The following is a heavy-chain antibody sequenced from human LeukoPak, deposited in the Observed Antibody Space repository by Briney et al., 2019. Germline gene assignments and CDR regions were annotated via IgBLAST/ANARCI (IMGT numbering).Heavy chain of an antibody. J-gene: IGHJ3*01. V-gene: IGHV3-23*01. D-gene: IGHD5-24*01. CDR2: ISSSGNNA. Sequence: GGSLRLSCAASGFTFTSYAMTWVRQAPGKGLEWVSLISSSGNNAYYADSVKGRFTISRDNSKNTLSLQMNSLRVEDTAIYYCAKDIQLSTWGLGTRVTVSS. CDR1: GFTFTSYA. CDR3: AKDIQLST.